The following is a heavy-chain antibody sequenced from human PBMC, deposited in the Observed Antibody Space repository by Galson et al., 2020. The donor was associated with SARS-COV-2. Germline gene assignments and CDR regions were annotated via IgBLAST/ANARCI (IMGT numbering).Heavy chain of an antibody. J-gene: IGHJ3*01. V-gene: IGHV4-61*01. CDR2: IYYKGTT. D-gene: IGHD3-10*01. CDR1: GGSVSSHKYY. Sequence: SETLSLTCTVSGGSVSSHKYYWNWIRQSPGKGLEWLGYIYYKGTTDYNPSLKSRVTITLDTSKNQFSLKLSGVTAADTAVYYCARESYFYGSGDDAFDLWGQGTMVTVSS. CDR3: ARESYFYGSGDDAFDL.